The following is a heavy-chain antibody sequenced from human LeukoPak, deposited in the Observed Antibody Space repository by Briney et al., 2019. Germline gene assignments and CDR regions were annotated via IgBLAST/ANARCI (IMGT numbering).Heavy chain of an antibody. V-gene: IGHV3-11*01. CDR2: ISRGGNSI. CDR1: GFTFSDYY. J-gene: IGHJ4*02. Sequence: GESLRLSCAASGFTFSDYYMNWLRQAPGKGLEWVSSISRGGNSIYYAESVKGRFTISRDNAKNSLSLQMSSLRAEDTAVYYCARDQYLDSRSQGTLVTVSS. CDR3: ARDQYLDS.